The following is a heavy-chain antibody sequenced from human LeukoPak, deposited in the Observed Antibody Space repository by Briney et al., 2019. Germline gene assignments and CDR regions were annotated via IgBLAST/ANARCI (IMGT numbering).Heavy chain of an antibody. D-gene: IGHD3-10*01. CDR2: IRYDGSNK. J-gene: IGHJ4*02. CDR3: AKDRVPGSGSYWSRRYFDY. CDR1: GFTFSSYG. Sequence: GGSLRLSCAASGFTFSSYGMHWVRQAPGKGLEWVAFIRYDGSNKYYADSVKGRFTISRDNSKNTLYLQMYSLRAEDTAVYYCAKDRVPGSGSYWSRRYFDYWGQGTLVTVSS. V-gene: IGHV3-30*02.